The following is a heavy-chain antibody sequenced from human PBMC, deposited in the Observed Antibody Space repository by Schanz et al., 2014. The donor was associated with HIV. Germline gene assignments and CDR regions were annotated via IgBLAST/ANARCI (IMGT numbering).Heavy chain of an antibody. CDR2: INPNSGGT. Sequence: QVQLVQSGAEVKKPGASVKVSCKASGYTFTGYYMHWVRQAPGQGLEWMGWINPNSGGTNYAPKFQGRVTMTRDTSVSTAYMELSRLTSDDTAMYYCARGAAEMATMTPWRYWGQGTLVTVSS. V-gene: IGHV1-2*02. CDR1: GYTFTGYY. J-gene: IGHJ4*02. D-gene: IGHD5-12*01. CDR3: ARGAAEMATMTPWRY.